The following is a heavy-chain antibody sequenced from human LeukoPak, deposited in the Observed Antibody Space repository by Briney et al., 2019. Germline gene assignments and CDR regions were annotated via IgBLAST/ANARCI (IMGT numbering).Heavy chain of an antibody. V-gene: IGHV3-30-3*01. D-gene: IGHD2-15*01. CDR2: ISYDGSNK. Sequence: GGSLRLSCAASGFTFSSYAMHWVRQAPGKGLEWVAVISYDGSNKYYADSVKGRFTISRDNSKNTLSLQMNSLRAEDTAVYYCARSGVVVAATTPQDAFDIWGQGTMVTVSS. CDR3: ARSGVVVAATTPQDAFDI. J-gene: IGHJ3*02. CDR1: GFTFSSYA.